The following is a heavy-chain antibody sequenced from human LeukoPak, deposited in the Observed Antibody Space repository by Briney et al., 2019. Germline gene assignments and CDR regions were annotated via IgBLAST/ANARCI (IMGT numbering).Heavy chain of an antibody. CDR3: ARSRFGELFGDY. CDR2: MNPNSGNT. CDR1: GYTFTSYD. Sequence: ASVKVSCKASGYTFTSYDINWVRQATGQGLEWMGWMNPNSGNTGCAQKFQGRVTMTRNTSISTAYMELSSLRSEDTAVYYCARSRFGELFGDYWGQGTLVTVSS. D-gene: IGHD3-10*01. J-gene: IGHJ4*02. V-gene: IGHV1-8*01.